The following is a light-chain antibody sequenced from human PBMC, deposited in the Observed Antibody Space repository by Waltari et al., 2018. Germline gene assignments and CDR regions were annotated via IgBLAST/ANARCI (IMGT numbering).Light chain of an antibody. Sequence: TQSPGTLSLSPGERATLSCRASQTVSSISFTWYQQKPGQAPRLLIYGTSNRAIGIPDRFSGSGSGTDFTLTISRLEPEDFAVYYCQQYDGIVVTFGGGTKVEI. CDR3: QQYDGIVVT. CDR2: GTS. CDR1: QTVSSIS. J-gene: IGKJ4*01. V-gene: IGKV3-20*01.